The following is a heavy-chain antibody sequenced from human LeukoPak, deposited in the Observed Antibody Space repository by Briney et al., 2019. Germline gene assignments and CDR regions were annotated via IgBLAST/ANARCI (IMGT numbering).Heavy chain of an antibody. J-gene: IGHJ4*02. V-gene: IGHV3-33*01. CDR3: ATDQGGSHFDF. CDR1: GFTFSTYG. CDR2: IWNDGSNK. D-gene: IGHD2-15*01. Sequence: PGRSLRLSCAASGFTFSTYGMHWVRQAPGKGLEWVAVIWNDGSNKNYADSVKGRFTISRDNSKNTLYLQMNSLRAEDTAVYYCATDQGGSHFDFWGQGTLVIVSS.